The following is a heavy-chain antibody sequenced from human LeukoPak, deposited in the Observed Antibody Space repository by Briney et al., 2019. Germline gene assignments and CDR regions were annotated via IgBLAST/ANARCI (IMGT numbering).Heavy chain of an antibody. D-gene: IGHD2-15*01. CDR2: IWYDGSNK. CDR3: ARACSGGSCYPQDDYYYGMDV. J-gene: IGHJ6*04. V-gene: IGHV3-33*01. Sequence: GGSLRLSCAASGFTFSSYGMHWVRQAPGKGLEWVAVIWYDGSNKYYADSVKGRFTTSRDNSKNTLYLQMNSLRAEDTAVYYCARACSGGSCYPQDDYYYGMDVWGKGTTVTVSS. CDR1: GFTFSSYG.